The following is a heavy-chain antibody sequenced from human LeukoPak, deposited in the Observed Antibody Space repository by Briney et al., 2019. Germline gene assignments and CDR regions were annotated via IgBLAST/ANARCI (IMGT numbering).Heavy chain of an antibody. V-gene: IGHV3-23*01. CDR1: GFTFSSYA. J-gene: IGHJ4*02. D-gene: IGHD1-14*01. CDR3: ARGGGHHHFEY. Sequence: PGGSLRLTCVASGFTFSSYAMSWVRQAPGKGLEWVSGISATAGSADYADSVKGRFAISRDNSENTLYLQMNSLRAEDTAVYYCARGGGHHHFEYWGQGTLVTVSS. CDR2: ISATAGSA.